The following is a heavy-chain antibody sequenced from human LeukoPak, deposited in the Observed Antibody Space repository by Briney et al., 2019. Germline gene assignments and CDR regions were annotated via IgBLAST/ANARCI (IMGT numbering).Heavy chain of an antibody. D-gene: IGHD3-22*01. CDR3: ARVISTDYYVGY. CDR2: ITHSGYE. V-gene: IGHV3-21*01. J-gene: IGHJ4*02. CDR1: GFSLSNYG. Sequence: PGGSLRLSCAASGFSLSNYGMHGVRQAPGKGLEWVSSITHSGYEYYADSVRGRFTISRDNAKNSLYLQMNSLRAEDTAVYYCARVISTDYYVGYWGLGTLVTVSS.